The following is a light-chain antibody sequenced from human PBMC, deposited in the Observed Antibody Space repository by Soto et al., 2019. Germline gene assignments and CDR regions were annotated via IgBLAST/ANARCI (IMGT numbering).Light chain of an antibody. CDR2: WAS. Sequence: IVMTQSPDSLAVSLGERATINCKSSQKLLSSSNNKHYLAWYQQKPGKAPKLLIYWASSREPGVPERFSGSGSATDFTLTISNLQAEDVAVYYCQQYFSPPRYTFGQGTKLEIK. J-gene: IGKJ2*01. CDR1: QKLLSSSNNKHY. CDR3: QQYFSPPRYT. V-gene: IGKV4-1*01.